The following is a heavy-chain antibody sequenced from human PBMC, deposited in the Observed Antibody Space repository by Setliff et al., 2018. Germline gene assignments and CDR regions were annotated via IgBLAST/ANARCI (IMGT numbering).Heavy chain of an antibody. Sequence: ASVKVSCKASGYSFSDSAVNWVRQAPGQGLQWVGWISVYSGNAYYAQTLQDRVTLTTDTSTTTAYLDLSRLTSDDTASYYCAGVDVLTASPFWGLGTRVTVSS. CDR3: AGVDVLTASPF. V-gene: IGHV1-18*01. J-gene: IGHJ4*02. D-gene: IGHD3-9*01. CDR2: ISVYSGNA. CDR1: GYSFSDSA.